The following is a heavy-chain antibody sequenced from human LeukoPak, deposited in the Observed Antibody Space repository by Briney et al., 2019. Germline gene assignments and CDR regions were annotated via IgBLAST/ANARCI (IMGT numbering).Heavy chain of an antibody. V-gene: IGHV3-53*01. J-gene: IGHJ3*02. Sequence: GGSLRLSCAASGFSVSNNYMSWVRQAPGKGLEWVSIIYSGGSTYYADSVKGRFTISRDNSKNTLYLQMNSLRVEDTAVYYCARYCNSASCYLSRGVAAFDIWGQGTMVTVSS. CDR3: ARYCNSASCYLSRGVAAFDI. CDR1: GFSVSNNY. CDR2: IYSGGST. D-gene: IGHD2-2*01.